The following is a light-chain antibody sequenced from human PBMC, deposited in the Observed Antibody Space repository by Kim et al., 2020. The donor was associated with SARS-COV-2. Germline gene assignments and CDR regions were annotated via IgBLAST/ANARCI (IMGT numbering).Light chain of an antibody. CDR1: SLRSYY. CDR2: GKN. CDR3: NSRDSSGNHLV. V-gene: IGLV3-19*01. Sequence: SSELTQDPAVSVALGQTVRITCQGDSLRSYYASWYQQKPGQAPVLVIYGKNNRPSGIPDRFSRSSSGNTASLTITGAQAEYEADYYCNSRDSSGNHLVFG. J-gene: IGLJ3*02.